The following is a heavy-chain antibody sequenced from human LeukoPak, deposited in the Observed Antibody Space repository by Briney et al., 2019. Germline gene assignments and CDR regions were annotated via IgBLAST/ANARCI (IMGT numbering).Heavy chain of an antibody. J-gene: IGHJ4*02. Sequence: PSETLSLTCAVYGGSFSGYYWSWLRQPPGKGLEWIGFVFHTGSTNYTPSLKSRITMSVESSKNQFSLKVTSVTAADTAVYYCARGAASVVRGDVHFDSWGQGTLVTVSS. V-gene: IGHV4-59*01. CDR2: VFHTGST. D-gene: IGHD3-10*01. CDR3: ARGAASVVRGDVHFDS. CDR1: GGSFSGYY.